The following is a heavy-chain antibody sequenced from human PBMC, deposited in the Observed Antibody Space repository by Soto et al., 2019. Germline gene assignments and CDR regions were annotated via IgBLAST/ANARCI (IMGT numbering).Heavy chain of an antibody. CDR1: GGSVSGYD. J-gene: IGHJ5*02. V-gene: IGHV4-34*01. CDR3: ARGSWYRLWFDP. D-gene: IGHD2-2*01. CDR2: INHSGST. Sequence: SDTLSLTCAVYGGSVSGYDGSWIRQPPGKGLEWIGEINHSGSTNYNPSLKSRVTISVDTSKNQFSLKLSSVTAADTAVYYCARGSWYRLWFDPWGQGTLVTVSS.